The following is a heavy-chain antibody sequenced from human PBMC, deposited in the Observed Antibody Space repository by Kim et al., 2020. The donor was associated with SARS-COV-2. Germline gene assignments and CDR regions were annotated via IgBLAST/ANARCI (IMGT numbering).Heavy chain of an antibody. Sequence: ASVKVSCKASGYTFTSYYMHWVRQAPGQGLEWMGIINPSGGSTSYAQKFQGRVTMTRDTSTSTVYMELSSLRSEDTAVYYCARAGARGGDKGHGMDVWGQGTTVTVSS. CDR2: INPSGGST. CDR1: GYTFTSYY. CDR3: ARAGARGGDKGHGMDV. D-gene: IGHD2-21*02. J-gene: IGHJ6*02. V-gene: IGHV1-46*01.